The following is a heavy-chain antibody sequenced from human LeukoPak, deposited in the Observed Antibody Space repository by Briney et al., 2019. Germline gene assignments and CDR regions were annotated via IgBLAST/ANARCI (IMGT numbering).Heavy chain of an antibody. J-gene: IGHJ4*02. V-gene: IGHV4-59*01. Sequence: SETLSLTCTVSGGSISSYYWSWIRQPPGKGLEWIGYIYYSGSTNYNPSLKSRVTISVDTSKNQFSLKLSSVTAADTAVYYCARDMGGKRYYFDYWGQGTLVTVSS. CDR2: IYYSGST. CDR3: ARDMGGKRYYFDY. D-gene: IGHD1-26*01. CDR1: GGSISSYY.